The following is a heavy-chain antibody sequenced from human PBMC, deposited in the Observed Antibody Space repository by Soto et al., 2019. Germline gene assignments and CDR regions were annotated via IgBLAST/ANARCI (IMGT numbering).Heavy chain of an antibody. V-gene: IGHV1-18*01. CDR3: ARDTYYYDSSGFPDY. D-gene: IGHD3-22*01. CDR1: GYTFTSYA. Sequence: GASVKVSCKASGYTFTSYAMHWVRQAPGQGLEWMGWISAYNGNTNYAQKLQGRVTMTTDTSTSTAYMELRSLRSDDTAVYYCARDTYYYDSSGFPDYWGQGTLVTVSS. CDR2: ISAYNGNT. J-gene: IGHJ4*02.